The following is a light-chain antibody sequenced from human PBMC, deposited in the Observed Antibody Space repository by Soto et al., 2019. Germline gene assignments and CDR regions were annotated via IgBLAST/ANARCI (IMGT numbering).Light chain of an antibody. J-gene: IGKJ4*01. Sequence: DIVMTQSPDSLAVSLGERATINCKSSQSVLYSSNNKNYLAWYQQKPGKPPKLLIYWASTRESGVPDRFSGSGSGTDFTLTISSLQAEDVAVYYCQQYYSTPLTFGGGTKVAIK. CDR3: QQYYSTPLT. V-gene: IGKV4-1*01. CDR1: QSVLYSSNNKNY. CDR2: WAS.